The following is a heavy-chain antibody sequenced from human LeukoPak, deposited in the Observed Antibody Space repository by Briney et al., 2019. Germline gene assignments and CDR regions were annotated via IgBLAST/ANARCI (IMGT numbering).Heavy chain of an antibody. CDR1: GGSISSGDYY. V-gene: IGHV4-30-4*08. Sequence: SETPSLTCTVSGGSISSGDYYWSWIRQPPGKGLEWIGYIYYSGSTYYNPSLKSRVTISVDTSKNQFSLKLSSVTAADTTVYYCARSLIAARPDYWGQGTLVTVSS. CDR2: IYYSGST. D-gene: IGHD6-13*01. CDR3: ARSLIAARPDY. J-gene: IGHJ4*02.